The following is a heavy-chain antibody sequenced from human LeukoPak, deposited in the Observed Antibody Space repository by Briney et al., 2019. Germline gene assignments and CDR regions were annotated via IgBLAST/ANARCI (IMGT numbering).Heavy chain of an antibody. CDR2: IYYSGST. CDR3: AGYGSSGADT. CDR1: GGSISSYY. Sequence: PSETLSLTCTVSGGSISSYYWSWIRQPPGKGLEWIGYIYYSGSTNYNPSLKSRVTISVDTSKNQFSLKLSSVTAADTAVYYCAGYGSSGADTWGQGTMVTVSS. D-gene: IGHD3-22*01. J-gene: IGHJ3*01. V-gene: IGHV4-59*08.